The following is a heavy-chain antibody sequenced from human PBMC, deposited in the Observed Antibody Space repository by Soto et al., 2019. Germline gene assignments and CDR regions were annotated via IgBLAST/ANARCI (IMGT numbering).Heavy chain of an antibody. V-gene: IGHV3-21*01. D-gene: IGHD1-26*01. Sequence: GGALRLSCAASGFTFSIYSMNLVLQAPGKGLEWVSSISSSSSYIYYADSVKGRFTISRDNAKNSLYLQMNSLRAEDTAVYHCARGLDEWELLGTWFDPWGQGTLVTVSS. J-gene: IGHJ5*01. CDR3: ARGLDEWELLGTWFDP. CDR2: ISSSSSYI. CDR1: GFTFSIYS.